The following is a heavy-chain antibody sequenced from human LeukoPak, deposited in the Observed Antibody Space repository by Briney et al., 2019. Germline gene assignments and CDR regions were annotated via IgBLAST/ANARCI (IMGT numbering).Heavy chain of an antibody. CDR1: GGSFSGYY. CDR2: IYYSGST. J-gene: IGHJ4*02. CDR3: ARTYYDILTGYYFDY. D-gene: IGHD3-9*01. V-gene: IGHV4-34*01. Sequence: SETLSLTCAVYGGSFSGYYWSWIRQPPGKGLEWIGSIYYSGSTYYNPSLKSRVTISVDTSKNQFSLKLSSVTAADTAMYYCARTYYDILTGYYFDYWGQGTLVTVSS.